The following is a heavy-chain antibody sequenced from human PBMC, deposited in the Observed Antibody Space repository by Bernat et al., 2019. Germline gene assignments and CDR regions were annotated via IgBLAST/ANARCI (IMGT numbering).Heavy chain of an antibody. J-gene: IGHJ3*02. V-gene: IGHV3-23*01. Sequence: EVQLLESGGGLVQPGGSLRLSCAASGFTFSSYAMSWVRQAPGKGLEWVPAISGSSGRNYYADSVKGRFTISRANSKSTLYLQMNSLKAEDTAVYYCAKTRLTMIVGVIHDAFDIWGQGTMVTVSS. CDR1: GFTFSSYA. D-gene: IGHD3-22*01. CDR2: ISGSSGRN. CDR3: AKTRLTMIVGVIHDAFDI.